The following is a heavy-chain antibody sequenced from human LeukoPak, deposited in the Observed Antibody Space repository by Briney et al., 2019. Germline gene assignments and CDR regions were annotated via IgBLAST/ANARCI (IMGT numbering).Heavy chain of an antibody. Sequence: SETLSLTCAVYGGSFSGYYWSWIRQPPGQGLEWIGEINHSGSTNYNPSLKSRVTISVDTSKNQFSLKLSSVTAADTAVYYCARLTKGFPHDYWGQGTLVTVSS. D-gene: IGHD2-8*01. CDR1: GGSFSGYY. J-gene: IGHJ4*02. CDR2: INHSGST. CDR3: ARLTKGFPHDY. V-gene: IGHV4-34*01.